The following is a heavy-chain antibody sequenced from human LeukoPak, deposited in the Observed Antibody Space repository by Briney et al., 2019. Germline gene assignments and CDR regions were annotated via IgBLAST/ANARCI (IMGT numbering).Heavy chain of an antibody. CDR1: GGSFSGYY. CDR3: ARDVLMARQIVVVTGKH. Sequence: PSETLSLTCAVYGGSFSGYYWSWIRQPPGKGLEWIGEINHSGSTNYNPSLKSRVTISVDTSKNQFSLKLSSVTAADTAVYYCARDVLMARQIVVVTGKHWGQGTLVTVSS. CDR2: INHSGST. D-gene: IGHD2-21*02. J-gene: IGHJ1*01. V-gene: IGHV4-34*01.